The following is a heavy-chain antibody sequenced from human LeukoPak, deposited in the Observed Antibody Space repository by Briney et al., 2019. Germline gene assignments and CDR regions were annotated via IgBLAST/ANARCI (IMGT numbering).Heavy chain of an antibody. Sequence: SETLSLTCTVSGGSIRSHYWSWIRQPPGKGLEWIGYIYFSGSTNYNPSLKSRVTISVDTSKNQFSLKLSSVTAADTAVYYCATMLRGRAAAGTPDYWGQGTLVTVSS. J-gene: IGHJ4*02. D-gene: IGHD6-13*01. V-gene: IGHV4-59*08. CDR2: IYFSGST. CDR1: GGSIRSHY. CDR3: ATMLRGRAAAGTPDY.